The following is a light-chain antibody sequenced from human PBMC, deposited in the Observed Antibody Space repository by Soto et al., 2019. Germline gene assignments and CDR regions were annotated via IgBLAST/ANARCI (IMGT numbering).Light chain of an antibody. Sequence: EIVMTQSPATLSVSPGERATLSCRASQSVSSNLAWYQQKPGQAPRLLIYGASTRATGIPARFSGSGSGTEFTLTISSLQCEDFAVYYCQQYNNWPRRTFGQGTKVEIK. CDR1: QSVSSN. J-gene: IGKJ1*01. V-gene: IGKV3-15*01. CDR3: QQYNNWPRRT. CDR2: GAS.